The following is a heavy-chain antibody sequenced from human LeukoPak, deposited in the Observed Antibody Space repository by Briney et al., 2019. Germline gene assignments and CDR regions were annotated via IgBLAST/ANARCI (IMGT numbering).Heavy chain of an antibody. J-gene: IGHJ3*02. Sequence: GGALRLSCAASGFTFSSYGMHWVRQAPGKGLEWVAVIWYDGSNKYYADSVNGRFTISKDNSKNTLYLQMNSLRAEDTAVYYCARDREITMVRGVIRDAFDIWGQGTMVTVSS. CDR3: ARDREITMVRGVIRDAFDI. V-gene: IGHV3-33*01. D-gene: IGHD3-10*01. CDR1: GFTFSSYG. CDR2: IWYDGSNK.